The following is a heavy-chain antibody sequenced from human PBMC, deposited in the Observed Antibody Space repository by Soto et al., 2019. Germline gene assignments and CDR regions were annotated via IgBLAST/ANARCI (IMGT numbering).Heavy chain of an antibody. V-gene: IGHV1-69*01. J-gene: IGHJ4*02. D-gene: IGHD4-17*01. CDR1: GGTFSSYA. CDR3: ARVPEFTVTPHSYFDY. CDR2: IIPIFGTA. Sequence: QVQLVQSGAEVKKPGSSVKVSCKASGGTFSSYAISWVRQAPGQGLEWMGGIIPIFGTANYAQKFQGRVTSTADESTSTAYMELSSLRSEDRAVYYCARVPEFTVTPHSYFDYWGQGTLVTVSS.